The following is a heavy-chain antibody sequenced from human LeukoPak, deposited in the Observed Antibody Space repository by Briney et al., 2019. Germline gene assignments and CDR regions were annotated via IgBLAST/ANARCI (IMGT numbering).Heavy chain of an antibody. CDR1: GHTFTGYY. Sequence: ASVKVSCKASGHTFTGYYMHWVRQAPGQGLEWMGWINPNSGGTNYAQEFQGRVTMTRDTSISTAYMDLSGLRSDDTAVYYCARGDSGSYYGVYWGQGTLVTVSS. CDR2: INPNSGGT. D-gene: IGHD1-26*01. J-gene: IGHJ4*02. CDR3: ARGDSGSYYGVY. V-gene: IGHV1-2*02.